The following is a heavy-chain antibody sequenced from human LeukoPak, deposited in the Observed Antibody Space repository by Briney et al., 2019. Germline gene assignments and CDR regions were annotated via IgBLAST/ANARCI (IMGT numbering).Heavy chain of an antibody. CDR3: ARKVPNDSSGYYYRGQFDP. Sequence: SVKVSCKASGGTFSSYAISWARQAPGQGLEWMGGIIPIFGTANYAQKFQGRVTITADKSTSTAYMELSSLRSEDTAVYYCARKVPNDSSGYYYRGQFDPWGQGTLVTVSS. V-gene: IGHV1-69*06. D-gene: IGHD3-22*01. CDR1: GGTFSSYA. CDR2: IIPIFGTA. J-gene: IGHJ5*02.